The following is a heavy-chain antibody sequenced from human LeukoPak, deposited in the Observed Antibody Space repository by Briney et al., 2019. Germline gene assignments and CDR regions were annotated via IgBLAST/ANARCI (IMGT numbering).Heavy chain of an antibody. J-gene: IGHJ4*02. CDR2: ISSSGSTI. Sequence: GGSLRLSCAASGFTFSSYEMNWVRQAPGKGLEWVSYISSSGSTIYYADSVKGRFTISRDNAKNSLYLQMNSLRAEDTAVYYCARVWGLYYGSGSYDYWGQGTLVTVSS. CDR3: ARVWGLYYGSGSYDY. D-gene: IGHD3-10*01. V-gene: IGHV3-48*03. CDR1: GFTFSSYE.